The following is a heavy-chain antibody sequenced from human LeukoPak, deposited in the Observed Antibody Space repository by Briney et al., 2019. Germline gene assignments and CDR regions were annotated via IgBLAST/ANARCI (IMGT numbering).Heavy chain of an antibody. Sequence: SETLSLTCAVYGGSFSGYYWSWIRQPPGKGLEWIGEVNHSGSTNYNPSPKGRVTISVDTSKNQFSLKLSSVTAADTAVYYCARGQSSGWLRNPFYFDYWGQGTLVTVS. V-gene: IGHV4-34*01. CDR3: ARGQSSGWLRNPFYFDY. J-gene: IGHJ4*02. CDR2: VNHSGST. CDR1: GGSFSGYY. D-gene: IGHD6-19*01.